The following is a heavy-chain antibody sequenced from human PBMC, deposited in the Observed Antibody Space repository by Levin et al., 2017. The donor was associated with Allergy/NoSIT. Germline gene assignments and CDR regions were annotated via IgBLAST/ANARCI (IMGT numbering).Heavy chain of an antibody. CDR2: IYYSGTT. Sequence: ETLSLTCTVSGGSFITSSYFWAWIRQPPGKGLEWLGSIYYSGTTYYNPSLKSRLTISIDTSTNQFSLKLRSVTAADTAVYYCARHTALLWFEELVFDSWGQGKLVAVSS. V-gene: IGHV4-39*01. CDR1: GGSFITSSYF. J-gene: IGHJ4*02. CDR3: ARHTALLWFEELVFDS. D-gene: IGHD3-10*01.